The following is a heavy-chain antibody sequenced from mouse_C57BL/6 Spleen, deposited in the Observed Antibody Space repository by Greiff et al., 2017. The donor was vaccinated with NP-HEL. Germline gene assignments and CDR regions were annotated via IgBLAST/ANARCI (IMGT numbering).Heavy chain of an antibody. CDR3: ARGDGNWEYYDY. J-gene: IGHJ2*01. CDR2: IDPSDSST. V-gene: IGHV1-69*01. CDR1: GYTFTSYW. Sequence: QVQLQQPGAELVMPGASVKLSCKASGYTFTSYWMHWVKQRPGQGLEWIGEIDPSDSSTNYNPKFKGKSTLTVDKSSSPAYMQLSSLTSEDSAVYYCARGDGNWEYYDYWGKGTTLTVSS. D-gene: IGHD2-1*01.